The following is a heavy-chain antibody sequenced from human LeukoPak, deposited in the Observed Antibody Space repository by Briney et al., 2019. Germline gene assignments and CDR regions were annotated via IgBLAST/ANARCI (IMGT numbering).Heavy chain of an antibody. CDR2: IYSGGTT. CDR3: TRRGYGDYAPFDY. D-gene: IGHD4-17*01. Sequence: GGSLRLSCAVSGFTVSSNYMSWVRQAPGKGLEWVSFIYSGGTTYYADSVKGRFTISSDNSKNTMYLQMNSLRAEDTAVYYCTRRGYGDYAPFDYWGQGTLVTVSS. CDR1: GFTVSSNY. J-gene: IGHJ4*02. V-gene: IGHV3-66*04.